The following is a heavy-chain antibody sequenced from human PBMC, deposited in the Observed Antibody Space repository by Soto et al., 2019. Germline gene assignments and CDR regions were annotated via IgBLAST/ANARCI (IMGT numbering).Heavy chain of an antibody. V-gene: IGHV3-30*18. D-gene: IGHD1-7*01. CDR3: AKVGSGTPVDYYYYYGMDV. CDR1: GFTFSSYG. Sequence: PGGSLRLSCAASGFTFSSYGMHWVRQAPGKGLEWVAVISYDGSNKYYADSVKGRFTISRDNSKNTLYLQMNSLRAEDTAVYYCAKVGSGTPVDYYYYYGMDVWGQGTTVTVS. CDR2: ISYDGSNK. J-gene: IGHJ6*02.